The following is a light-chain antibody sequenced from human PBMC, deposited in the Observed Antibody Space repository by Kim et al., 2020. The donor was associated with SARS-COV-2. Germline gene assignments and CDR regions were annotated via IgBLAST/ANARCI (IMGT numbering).Light chain of an antibody. CDR3: QSYNRDNVI. V-gene: IGLV6-57*03. Sequence: GKTVHISCTRSRGSIDDNDVQWYQQRPGGVPTTVIYEDDQRPSGVSDRFSGSIDNSSNSASLTISGLRTEDEADYYCQSYNRDNVIFGGGTQLTVL. CDR2: EDD. J-gene: IGLJ2*01. CDR1: RGSIDDND.